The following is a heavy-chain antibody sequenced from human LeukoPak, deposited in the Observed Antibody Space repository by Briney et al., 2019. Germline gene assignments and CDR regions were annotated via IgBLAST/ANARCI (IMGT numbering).Heavy chain of an antibody. Sequence: ASVKVSCKASGYTFTSYYMHWVRQAPGQGLEWMGIINPSGGSTSYAQKFQGRVTRTRDTSTSTVYMELSSLRSEDTAVYYCARPGIVGATNQWGSFDYWGQGTLVTVSS. J-gene: IGHJ4*02. CDR3: ARPGIVGATNQWGSFDY. D-gene: IGHD1-26*01. CDR1: GYTFTSYY. CDR2: INPSGGST. V-gene: IGHV1-46*01.